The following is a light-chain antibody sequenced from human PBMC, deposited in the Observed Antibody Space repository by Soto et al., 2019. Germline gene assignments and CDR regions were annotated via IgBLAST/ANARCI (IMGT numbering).Light chain of an antibody. CDR1: QTLSNSF. Sequence: EIVLPQSPGTLSFSPGERATVSCRASQTLSNSFIAWYQQKPGQAPRLLIYDTSSRATGVPDRYSASGSGTDFTLTISRLEPEDFAVFFCQQYGTSEIIFGQGTRLEIK. V-gene: IGKV3-20*01. CDR2: DTS. J-gene: IGKJ5*01. CDR3: QQYGTSEII.